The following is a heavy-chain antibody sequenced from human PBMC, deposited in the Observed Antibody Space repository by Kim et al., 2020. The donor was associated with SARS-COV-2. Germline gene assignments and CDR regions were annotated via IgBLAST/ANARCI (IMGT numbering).Heavy chain of an antibody. V-gene: IGHV3-21*01. CDR2: ISSVGSHI. J-gene: IGHJ4*02. Sequence: GGSLRLSCVVSGFNFRSYTMNWVRQAPGKGLEWVSSISSVGSHIYYADSVRGRFIISRDNAENSLFLHLNRLTVEDTAVYYCLPSLLYFKWPFDSWGQGTLVTVSS. CDR3: LPSLLYFKWPFDS. D-gene: IGHD3-10*01. CDR1: GFNFRSYT.